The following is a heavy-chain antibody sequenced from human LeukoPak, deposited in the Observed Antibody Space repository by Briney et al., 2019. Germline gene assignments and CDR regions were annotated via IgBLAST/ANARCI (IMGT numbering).Heavy chain of an antibody. V-gene: IGHV4-34*01. CDR3: ARGRMQWLVRLDNWFDP. Sequence: PGGSLRLSCAASGFTVSSNYMSWVRQAPGKGLEWIGEINHSGSTNYNPSLKSRVTISVDTSKNQFSLKLSSVTAADTAVYYCARGRMQWLVRLDNWFDPWGQGTLVTVSS. D-gene: IGHD6-19*01. J-gene: IGHJ5*02. CDR2: INHSGST. CDR1: GFTVSSNY.